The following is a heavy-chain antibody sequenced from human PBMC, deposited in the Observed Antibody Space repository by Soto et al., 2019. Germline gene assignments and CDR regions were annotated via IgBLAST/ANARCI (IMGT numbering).Heavy chain of an antibody. J-gene: IGHJ5*02. V-gene: IGHV4-59*01. D-gene: IGHD6-19*01. CDR3: ARECGIAVAGGWFDP. Sequence: SETLSLTCTDSGGSISSYYWSWIRQPPGKGLEWIGYIYYSGSTNYNPSLKSRVTISVDTSKNQFSLKLSSVTAADTAVYYCARECGIAVAGGWFDPWGQGTLVTVSS. CDR2: IYYSGST. CDR1: GGSISSYY.